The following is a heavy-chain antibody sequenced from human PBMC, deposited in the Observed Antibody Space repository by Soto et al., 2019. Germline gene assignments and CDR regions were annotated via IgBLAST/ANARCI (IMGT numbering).Heavy chain of an antibody. V-gene: IGHV1-69*02. CDR1: GGSFSSYT. CDR3: ARLRYCGADCYKHYYFGTVV. CDR2: IIPVLTIT. J-gene: IGHJ6*02. D-gene: IGHD2-21*02. Sequence: AQLVQSGAEVKKPGSSVRLSCSTSGGSFSSYTLNWVRQAPGLGLEWLGRIIPVLTITDYAQKFRGRLTITASKSSNTAYMELTSLRSDDTAVYYCARLRYCGADCYKHYYFGTVVLGQGTTVTVSS.